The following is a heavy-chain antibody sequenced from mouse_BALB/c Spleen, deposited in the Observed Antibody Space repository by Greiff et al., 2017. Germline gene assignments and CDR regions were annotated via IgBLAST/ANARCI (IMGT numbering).Heavy chain of an antibody. CDR2: IDPSDSET. Sequence: QVQLKQSGPQLVRPGASVKISCKASGYSFTSYWMHWVKQRPGQGLEWIGMIDPSDSETRLNQKFKDKATLTVDKSSSTAYMQLSSPTSEDSAVYYCARSTMIKGNYFDYWGQGTTLTVSS. J-gene: IGHJ2*01. CDR1: GYSFTSYW. V-gene: IGHV1S126*01. CDR3: ARSTMIKGNYFDY. D-gene: IGHD2-4*01.